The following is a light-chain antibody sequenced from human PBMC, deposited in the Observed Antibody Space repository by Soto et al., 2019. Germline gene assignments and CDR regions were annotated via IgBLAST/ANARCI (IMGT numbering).Light chain of an antibody. V-gene: IGKV1-5*01. CDR2: DAS. Sequence: IQMPQSPSTLSASIGDRVTITCRASQSISSWLAWFQQKPGKAPKLLIYDASSLESGVPSRFSGSGSGTEFTLTISSLQPDDFATYYCQQYNSYSITFGQGRRLEIK. J-gene: IGKJ5*01. CDR1: QSISSW. CDR3: QQYNSYSIT.